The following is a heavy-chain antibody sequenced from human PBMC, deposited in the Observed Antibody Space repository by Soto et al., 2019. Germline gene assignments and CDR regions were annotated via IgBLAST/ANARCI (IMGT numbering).Heavy chain of an antibody. CDR2: ISGGGGST. CDR3: ARPPSDRSNWYTFAF. Sequence: SLRLSCAASGFIFSSYPMSWVRQAPGKGLEWVSSISGGGGSTYYADSVRGRFTISRDNSKNTLFMQMNSLRGEDTAVYYCARPPSDRSNWYTFAFWGQGTQVTVSS. V-gene: IGHV3-23*01. D-gene: IGHD6-13*01. J-gene: IGHJ4*02. CDR1: GFIFSSYP.